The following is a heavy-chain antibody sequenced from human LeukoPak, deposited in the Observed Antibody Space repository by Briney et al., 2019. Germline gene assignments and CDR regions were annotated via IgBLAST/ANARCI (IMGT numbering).Heavy chain of an antibody. CDR2: IYYSGST. D-gene: IGHD4-23*01. CDR1: GGSISSYY. Sequence: SETLSLTCTVSGGSISSYYRSWIRQTPGKGLEWIGYIYYSGSTNYNPSLKSRVTISVDTSKNQFSLKLSSVTAADTAVYYCARLYGGKLDYWGQGTLVTVSS. CDR3: ARLYGGKLDY. J-gene: IGHJ4*02. V-gene: IGHV4-59*08.